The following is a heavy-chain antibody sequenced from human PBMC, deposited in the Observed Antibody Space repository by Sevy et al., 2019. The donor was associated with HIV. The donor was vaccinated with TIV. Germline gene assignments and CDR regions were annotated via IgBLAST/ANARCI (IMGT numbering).Heavy chain of an antibody. CDR3: ARDNGKYYFHY. CDR1: GFTFSKYW. D-gene: IGHD2-8*01. CDR2: IKQDAGQK. V-gene: IGHV3-7*01. J-gene: IGHJ4*02. Sequence: GGSLRLSCAASGFTFSKYWMGWVRQAPGKGLEWVANIKQDAGQKYYVGSVKGRFTIPRDNAKNSLYLQMNSLRAEDRAVYFCARDNGKYYFHYWGQGSLVTVSS.